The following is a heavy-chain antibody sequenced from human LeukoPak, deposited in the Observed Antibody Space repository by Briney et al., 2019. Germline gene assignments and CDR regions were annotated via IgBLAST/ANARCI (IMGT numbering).Heavy chain of an antibody. D-gene: IGHD1-26*01. J-gene: IGHJ4*02. CDR2: IWYDGSNK. CDR1: GFTFSSYG. CDR3: AREGIVGATRAYYFDY. V-gene: IGHV3-33*01. Sequence: GRSLRLSCAASGFTFSSYGMHWVRQAPGKGLEWVAVIWYDGSNKYYADSVKGRFTISRDNSKNTLCLQMNSLRAEDTAVYYCAREGIVGATRAYYFDYWGQGTLVTVSS.